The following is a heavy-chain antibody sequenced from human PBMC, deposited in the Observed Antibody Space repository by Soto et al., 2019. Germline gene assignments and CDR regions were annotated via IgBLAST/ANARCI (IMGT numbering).Heavy chain of an antibody. D-gene: IGHD5-18*01. CDR1: GGSISSYY. V-gene: IGHV4-59*01. Sequence: SETLSLTCTVYGGSISSYYWSWIRHPLGKRLEWIGHIYYSGSTNYNPSLKSQVTISVDTSKNQFSLKLSSVTAADTAVYHCARLRGYSYGDYWGHGTQVTVSA. J-gene: IGHJ4*01. CDR2: IYYSGST. CDR3: ARLRGYSYGDY.